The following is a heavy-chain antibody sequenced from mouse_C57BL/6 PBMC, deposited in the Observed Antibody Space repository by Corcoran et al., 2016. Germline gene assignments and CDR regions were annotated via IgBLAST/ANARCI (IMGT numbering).Heavy chain of an antibody. CDR3: ARVGLPSGAWFAY. Sequence: EVQLQQSGPELVKPGTSVKIPCKASGYTYTDYNMDWAKQSHGKSLEWIGDINPNNGGTIYNQKFTGKATLTVDKSSSTAYMELRSLTSEDTAVDYCARVGLPSGAWFAYWGQGTLVTVSA. V-gene: IGHV1-18*01. D-gene: IGHD2-10*01. CDR1: GYTYTDYN. CDR2: INPNNGGT. J-gene: IGHJ3*01.